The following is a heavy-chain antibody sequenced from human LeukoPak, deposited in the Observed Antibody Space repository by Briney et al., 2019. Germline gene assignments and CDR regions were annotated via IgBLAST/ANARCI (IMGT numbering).Heavy chain of an antibody. D-gene: IGHD2-2*01. Sequence: HPGGSLRLSCAASGFTFSSYAMSWVRQAPGKGLEWVSAISGSGGSTYYADSVKGRFTISRDNSKNTLYLQMNSLRAEDTAVYYCAKDLYRWYCSSTSCPLSDNWFGPGYWGQGTLVTVSS. CDR1: GFTFSSYA. CDR3: AKDLYRWYCSSTSCPLSDNWFGPGY. V-gene: IGHV3-23*01. CDR2: ISGSGGST. J-gene: IGHJ4*02.